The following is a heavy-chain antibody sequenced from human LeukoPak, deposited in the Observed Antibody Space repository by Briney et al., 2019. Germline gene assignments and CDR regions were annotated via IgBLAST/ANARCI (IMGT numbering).Heavy chain of an antibody. J-gene: IGHJ5*02. CDR3: ARAATLDYDSSGYYPA. CDR2: ISSSSSYI. D-gene: IGHD3-22*01. CDR1: GFTFSSYA. V-gene: IGHV3-21*01. Sequence: GGSLRLSCAASGFTFSSYAMYWVRQAPGKGLEWVSSISSSSSYIYYADSVKGRFTISRDNAKNSLYLQMNSLRAEDTAVYYCARAATLDYDSSGYYPAWGQGTLVTVSS.